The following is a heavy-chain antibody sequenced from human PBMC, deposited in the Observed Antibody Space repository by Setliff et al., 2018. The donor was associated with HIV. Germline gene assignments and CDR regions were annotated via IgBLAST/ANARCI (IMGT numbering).Heavy chain of an antibody. V-gene: IGHV4-31*03. Sequence: SETLSLTCTVSGGSISSGGYYWSWIRQHPGKGLEWIGYIYYSGATYYNPSLRSRVTISVDTSKNQFSLKLSAVTAADTAVYYCARHYDSSGPNYRYYYMDVWGKGTTVTVSS. D-gene: IGHD3-22*01. CDR1: GGSISSGGYY. CDR2: IYYSGAT. J-gene: IGHJ6*03. CDR3: ARHYDSSGPNYRYYYMDV.